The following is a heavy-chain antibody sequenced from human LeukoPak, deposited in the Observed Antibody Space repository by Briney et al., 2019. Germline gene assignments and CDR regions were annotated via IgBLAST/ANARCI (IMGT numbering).Heavy chain of an antibody. V-gene: IGHV3-7*03. Sequence: GGSLRLSCVASGFPFSSYWMTWVRQAPGKGLEWVANIKQDGSKKSYVDSVKGRFTISRDNSKNTLYLQMNSLRAEDTAVYYCAKDTPNTYYYDSSGYYPHPADYWGQGTLVTVSS. CDR2: IKQDGSKK. D-gene: IGHD3-22*01. CDR1: GFPFSSYW. J-gene: IGHJ4*02. CDR3: AKDTPNTYYYDSSGYYPHPADY.